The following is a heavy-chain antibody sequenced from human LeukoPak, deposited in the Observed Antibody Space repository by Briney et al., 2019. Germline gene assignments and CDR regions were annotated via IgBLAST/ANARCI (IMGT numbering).Heavy chain of an antibody. Sequence: SEALSLTCTVSGGSNSSSNYYWGWIRQPPGKGLEWIGSIYYSGSTYYNPSLKSRVTISVDTSKNQFSLKLSSVTAADTAVYYCGYSYGYGYYFDYWGQGTLVTVSS. CDR1: GGSNSSSNYY. V-gene: IGHV4-39*07. CDR2: IYYSGST. D-gene: IGHD5-18*01. J-gene: IGHJ4*02. CDR3: GYSYGYGYYFDY.